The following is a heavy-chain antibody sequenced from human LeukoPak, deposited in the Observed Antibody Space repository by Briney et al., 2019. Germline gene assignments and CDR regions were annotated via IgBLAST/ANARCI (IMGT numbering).Heavy chain of an antibody. CDR2: ISYDGSNK. CDR3: ARDRDIVATWYFDY. V-gene: IGHV3-30-3*01. J-gene: IGHJ4*02. Sequence: GGSLRLSCTASGFTFSSHAMHWVRQAPGKGLEWVAVISYDGSNKYYADSVKGRFTISRDNSKNTLYLQMNSLRAEDTAVYYCARDRDIVATWYFDYWGQGTLVTVSS. D-gene: IGHD5-12*01. CDR1: GFTFSSHA.